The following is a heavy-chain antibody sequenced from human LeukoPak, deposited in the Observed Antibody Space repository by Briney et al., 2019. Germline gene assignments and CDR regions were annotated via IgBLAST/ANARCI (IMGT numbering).Heavy chain of an antibody. V-gene: IGHV3-9*01. CDR2: ISFNSDSI. Sequence: PGGSLRLSCEASGFTFDDYAMHWVRQAPGKGLEWVSAISFNSDSIGYADSVKGRFTISRDNAKNSLYLQMNSLRAEDTALYYCAKDIGGAVAGINWFDPWGQGTLVTVSS. J-gene: IGHJ5*02. D-gene: IGHD6-19*01. CDR3: AKDIGGAVAGINWFDP. CDR1: GFTFDDYA.